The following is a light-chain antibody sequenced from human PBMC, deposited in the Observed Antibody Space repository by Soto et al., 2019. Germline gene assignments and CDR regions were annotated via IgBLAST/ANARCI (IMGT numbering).Light chain of an antibody. Sequence: EIVMTQSTATLSVSPGERATLSCRASQSVSSNLAWYQQKPGQAPRLLIYGASTSAAGIPARFSGGGSGTEFTVTIGTLQSDELAVYDCQQYNNWPFTFGPGTKVDIK. CDR3: QQYNNWPFT. J-gene: IGKJ3*01. CDR2: GAS. CDR1: QSVSSN. V-gene: IGKV3-15*01.